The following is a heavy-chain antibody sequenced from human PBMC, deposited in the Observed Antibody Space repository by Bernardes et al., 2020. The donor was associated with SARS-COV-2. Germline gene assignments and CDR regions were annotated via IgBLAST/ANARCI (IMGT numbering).Heavy chain of an antibody. Sequence: SETLSLTCIVSGGSISSGGYYWSWIRQHPGKGLEWIGYMYYNGNAYYNPSLKSRVSISVDRSKNQFSLNLSSVTAADTAVYYCARDPWGDSVPQNYWYFDLWGRGTLVTVSS. V-gene: IGHV4-31*03. CDR3: ARDPWGDSVPQNYWYFDL. CDR1: GGSISSGGYY. J-gene: IGHJ2*01. D-gene: IGHD2-21*02. CDR2: MYYNGNA.